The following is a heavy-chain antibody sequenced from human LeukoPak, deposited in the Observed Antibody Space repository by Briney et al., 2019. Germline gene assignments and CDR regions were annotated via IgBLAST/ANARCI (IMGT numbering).Heavy chain of an antibody. V-gene: IGHV4-34*01. J-gene: IGHJ5*02. Sequence: PSETLSLTCAVYGGSFSGYYWSWIRQPPGKGLEWIGEINHSGSTNYNPSLKSRVTISVDTSKNQFSLKLRSVTAADTAVYYCARAWWFDPWGQGTLVTVSS. CDR1: GGSFSGYY. CDR2: INHSGST. CDR3: ARAWWFDP.